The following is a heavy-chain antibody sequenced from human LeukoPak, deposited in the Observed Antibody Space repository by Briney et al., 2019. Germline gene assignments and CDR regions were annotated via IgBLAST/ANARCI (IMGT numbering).Heavy chain of an antibody. CDR2: ISGSGSYI. CDR1: GFRFSSYD. V-gene: IGHV3-21*01. J-gene: IGHJ4*02. D-gene: IGHD4-17*01. Sequence: PGGSLRLSCAVSGFRFSSYDMNWVRQAPGKGLEWVSSISGSGSYIYYADSVKGRFTISRDNAKNSLLLQMNSLRAEDTAVYYCARARYGDSYYFDYWGQGTLVTVSS. CDR3: ARARYGDSYYFDY.